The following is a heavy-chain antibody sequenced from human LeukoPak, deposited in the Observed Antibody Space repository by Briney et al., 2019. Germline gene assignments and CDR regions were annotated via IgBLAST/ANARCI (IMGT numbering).Heavy chain of an antibody. V-gene: IGHV7-4-1*02. CDR2: INTNTGNP. CDR1: GYTFTGHA. D-gene: IGHD2-15*01. CDR3: ARYPWYCSGGSCYDNWFDP. J-gene: IGHJ5*02. Sequence: ASVNVSCKASGYTFTGHAMNWVRQAPGQGLEWMGWINTNTGNPTYAQGFTGRFVFSLDTSVSTAYLQISSLKAEDTAVYYCARYPWYCSGGSCYDNWFDPWGQGTLVTVSS.